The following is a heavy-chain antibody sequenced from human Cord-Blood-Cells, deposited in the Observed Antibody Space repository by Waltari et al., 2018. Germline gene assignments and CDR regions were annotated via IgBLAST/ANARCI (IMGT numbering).Heavy chain of an antibody. J-gene: IGHJ3*02. CDR2: IIPILGTA. CDR1: GGPFSSYA. V-gene: IGHV1-69*06. Sequence: QVQLVQSGAEVKKPGSSVKVSCKASGGPFSSYAISWVRQARGQGLEWMGWIIPILGTADYAQKFQCRVTITADKSTSTAYMELGSLRSEDTAVYYCARAPPRGYSGYDDAFDIWGQGTMVTVSS. CDR3: ARAPPRGYSGYDDAFDI. D-gene: IGHD5-12*01.